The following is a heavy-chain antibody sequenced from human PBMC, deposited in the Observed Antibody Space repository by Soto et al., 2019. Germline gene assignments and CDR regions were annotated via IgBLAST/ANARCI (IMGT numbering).Heavy chain of an antibody. V-gene: IGHV4-39*01. Sequence: TSETLSLTCTVSGGSISSSSYYWGWIRQPPGKGLEWIGSIYYSGSTYYNPSLKSRVTISVDTSKNQFSLKLSSVTAADTAVYYCAGYGSGSYYTLPFDYWGQGTLVTVSS. CDR2: IYYSGST. J-gene: IGHJ4*02. CDR1: GGSISSSSYY. D-gene: IGHD3-10*01. CDR3: AGYGSGSYYTLPFDY.